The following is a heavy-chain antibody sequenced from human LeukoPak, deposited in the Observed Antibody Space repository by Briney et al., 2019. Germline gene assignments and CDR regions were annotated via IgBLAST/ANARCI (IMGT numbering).Heavy chain of an antibody. J-gene: IGHJ3*02. CDR3: ARDRDYDSSGYRDAFDI. V-gene: IGHV4-31*03. Sequence: PSETLSLTCTVSGGSISSGGYYWSWIRQHPGKGLEWIGYIYYSGSTYYNPSLKSRVTISVDTSKNQFSLKLSSVTAADTAVYYCARDRDYDSSGYRDAFDIWGQGTMVTVSS. CDR2: IYYSGST. CDR1: GGSISSGGYY. D-gene: IGHD3-22*01.